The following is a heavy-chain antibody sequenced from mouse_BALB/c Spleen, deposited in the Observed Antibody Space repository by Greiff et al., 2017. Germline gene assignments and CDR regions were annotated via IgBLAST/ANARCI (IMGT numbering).Heavy chain of an antibody. CDR2: IYPGNVNT. J-gene: IGHJ4*01. D-gene: IGHD2-4*01. Sequence: VQLQQSGPELVKPGASVRISCKASGYTFTSYYIHWVKQRPGQGLEWIGWIYPGNVNTKYNEKFKGKATLTADKSSSTAYMQLSSLTSEDSAVYFCAREIYYDYGDAMDYWGQGTSVTVSS. CDR3: AREIYYDYGDAMDY. V-gene: IGHV1S56*01. CDR1: GYTFTSYY.